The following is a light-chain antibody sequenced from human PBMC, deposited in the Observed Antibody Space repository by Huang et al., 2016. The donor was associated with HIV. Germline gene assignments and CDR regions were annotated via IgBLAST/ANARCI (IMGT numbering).Light chain of an antibody. V-gene: IGKV1-33*01. CDR2: DVS. J-gene: IGKJ5*01. Sequence: DIQMTQSPSSLSASVGDRVTIPCQASRDIDNHLNWYQQKPGKAPLLLIYDVSNLHTGVPSRFKGSGSVTDFTLTISSLQPEDIATYYCQQYDSLPITFGHGTRLEIK. CDR1: RDIDNH. CDR3: QQYDSLPIT.